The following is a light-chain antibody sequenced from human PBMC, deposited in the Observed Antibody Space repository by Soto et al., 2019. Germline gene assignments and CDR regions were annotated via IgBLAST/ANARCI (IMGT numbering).Light chain of an antibody. CDR1: TGAVTSGHY. Sequence: QAVVTQEPSLTVFPGGTVTLTRGSSTGAVTSGHYPYWFQQKPGQAPRTLIYDTSNKHSWTPARFSGSLLGGKAALTLSGAQPEDEAEYYCLLSYSGARPVVFGGGTKLTVL. J-gene: IGLJ2*01. V-gene: IGLV7-46*01. CDR2: DTS. CDR3: LLSYSGARPVV.